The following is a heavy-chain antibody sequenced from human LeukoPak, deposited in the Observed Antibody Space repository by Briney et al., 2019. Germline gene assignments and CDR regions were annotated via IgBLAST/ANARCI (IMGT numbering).Heavy chain of an antibody. D-gene: IGHD2-2*01. CDR3: ARGGAVRYCSSTSCQNWFDP. Sequence: ASVKVSCKASGYTFTGYYMHRVRQAPGQGLEWMGWINPNSGGTNYAQKFQGWVTMTRDTSISTAYMELSRLRSDDTAVYYCARGGAVRYCSSTSCQNWFDPWGQGTLVTVSS. V-gene: IGHV1-2*04. J-gene: IGHJ5*02. CDR2: INPNSGGT. CDR1: GYTFTGYY.